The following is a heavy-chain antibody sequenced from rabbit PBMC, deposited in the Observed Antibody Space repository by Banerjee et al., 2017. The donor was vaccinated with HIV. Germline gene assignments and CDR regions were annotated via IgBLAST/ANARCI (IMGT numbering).Heavy chain of an antibody. CDR3: ARDLAGVIGWNFNL. CDR1: GIDFSRYY. CDR2: INSNTGNT. Sequence: QSLEESGGDLVKPGASLTLSCKASGIDFSRYYTSWVRQAPGKGLEWIACINSNTGNTVYASWAKGPFTISKTSSTTVTLQMTSLTAADTATYFCARDLAGVIGWNFNLWGPGTLVTVS. J-gene: IGHJ4*01. V-gene: IGHV1S40*01. D-gene: IGHD4-1*01.